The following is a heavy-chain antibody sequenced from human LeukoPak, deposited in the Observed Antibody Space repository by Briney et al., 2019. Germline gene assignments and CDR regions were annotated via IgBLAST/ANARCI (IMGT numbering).Heavy chain of an antibody. D-gene: IGHD5-24*01. CDR1: GGSVRSGGYY. CDR3: ARGDRDYYFDY. J-gene: IGHJ4*02. V-gene: IGHV4-31*03. CDR2: IYESDSGST. Sequence: SETLSLTCTVSGGSVRSGGYYWSWIRQHPGKGLEWIGYIYESDSGSTYYNSSLESRLSISVDTSRNQFSLKLRSVTAADTAVYYCARGDRDYYFDYWGQGTLVTVSS.